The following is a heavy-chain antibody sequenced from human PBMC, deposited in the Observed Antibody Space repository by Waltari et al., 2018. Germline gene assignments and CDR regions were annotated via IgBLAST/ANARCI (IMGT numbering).Heavy chain of an antibody. J-gene: IGHJ6*01. V-gene: IGHV3-7*01. CDR2: IKPDGSDK. CDR1: GFSFTSYW. CDR3: ARSLDV. Sequence: EVQLVESGGGLVQPGGSLRLSCAASGFSFTSYWMNWVRQAPGKGLEGVANIKPDGSDKNYVDSVKGRFTISRDNAKNSVYLQMNSLRAEDTAVYYCARSLDVWGQGTTVTVSS.